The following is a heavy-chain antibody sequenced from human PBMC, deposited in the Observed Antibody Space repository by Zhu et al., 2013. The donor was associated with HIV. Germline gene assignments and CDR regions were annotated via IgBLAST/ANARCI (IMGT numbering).Heavy chain of an antibody. D-gene: IGHD2-8*02. J-gene: IGHJ4*02. V-gene: IGHV1-46*04. Sequence: QVQVVQSGAEVKKAGASVKVSCKSSRHTFSGHYIHWVRQAPGQGLEWMGLISPSGDSTSYAENLQGRVTITRDTSTSTVYMDLSSLRSEDTAVYYCATEPPSTGKFDQWGQGTLVTVSS. CDR1: RHTFSGHY. CDR3: ATEPPSTGKFDQ. CDR2: ISPSGDST.